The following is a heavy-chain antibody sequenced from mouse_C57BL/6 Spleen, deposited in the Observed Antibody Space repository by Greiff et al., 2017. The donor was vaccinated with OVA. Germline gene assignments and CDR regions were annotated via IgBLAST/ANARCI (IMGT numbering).Heavy chain of an antibody. J-gene: IGHJ4*01. CDR1: GYTFTSYD. V-gene: IGHV1-85*01. D-gene: IGHD2-2*01. Sequence: QVHVKQSGPELVKPGASVKLSCKASGYTFTSYDINWVKQRPGQGLEWIGWIYPRDGSTKYNEKFKGKATLTVDTSSSTAYMELHSLTSEDSAVYFGARYPYGYYYAMDYWGQGTSVTVSS. CDR3: ARYPYGYYYAMDY. CDR2: IYPRDGST.